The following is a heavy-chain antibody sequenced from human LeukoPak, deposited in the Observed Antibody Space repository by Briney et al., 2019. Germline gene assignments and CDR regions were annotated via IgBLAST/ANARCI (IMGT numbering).Heavy chain of an antibody. CDR3: ARDIGYDSSGYYYYYYYYGMDV. Sequence: GGSLRLSCAASGFTFSSYSMNWVRQAPGKGLEWVSSISSSSSYIYYADSVKGRFTNSRDNAKNSLYLQMNSLRAEDTAVYYCARDIGYDSSGYYYYYYYYGMDVWGQGTTVTVSS. CDR1: GFTFSSYS. V-gene: IGHV3-21*01. J-gene: IGHJ6*02. D-gene: IGHD3-22*01. CDR2: ISSSSSYI.